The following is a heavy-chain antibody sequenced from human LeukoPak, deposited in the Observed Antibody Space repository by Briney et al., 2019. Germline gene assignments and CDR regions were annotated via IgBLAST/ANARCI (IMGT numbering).Heavy chain of an antibody. J-gene: IGHJ1*01. CDR1: GGTFSSYA. CDR3: ARDRGHSGYDWGGCGGHCYRLGY. CDR2: IIPIFGTA. V-gene: IGHV1-69*05. D-gene: IGHD5-12*01. Sequence: SVKVSSKASGGTFSSYAISWVRQAPGQGLEWMGRIIPIFGTANYAQKFQGRVTITTDESTSTAYLELSSLRSEDAAAYYCARDRGHSGYDWGGCGGHCYRLGYWGQGTLVTVSS.